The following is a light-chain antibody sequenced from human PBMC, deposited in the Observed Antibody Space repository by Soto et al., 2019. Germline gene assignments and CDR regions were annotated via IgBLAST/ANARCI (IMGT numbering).Light chain of an antibody. V-gene: IGLV1-44*01. CDR2: SNN. CDR3: EAWDDSLNGVV. Sequence: QAVVTQTPSASGTPGLRVNISCSGSSSNIGSNNVNWYQQLPGTAPKLLIYSNNQRPSGVPDRFSGSKSGTSASLAISGLQSEDEADYYCEAWDDSLNGVVFGGGTKLTVL. CDR1: SSNIGSNN. J-gene: IGLJ2*01.